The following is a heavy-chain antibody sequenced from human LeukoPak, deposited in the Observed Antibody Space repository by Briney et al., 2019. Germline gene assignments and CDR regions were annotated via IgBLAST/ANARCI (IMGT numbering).Heavy chain of an antibody. V-gene: IGHV1-2*02. CDR3: ASLYGDYVSSDY. CDR2: ISPNSGGT. J-gene: IGHJ4*02. Sequence: ASVKVSCKASGYTFTGYYMHWVRQAPGQGLEWMGWISPNSGGTNYAQKYLGRVTMTRDTSISTAYMELSRLRYDDTAVYYCASLYGDYVSSDYWGQGTLVTVSS. CDR1: GYTFTGYY. D-gene: IGHD4-17*01.